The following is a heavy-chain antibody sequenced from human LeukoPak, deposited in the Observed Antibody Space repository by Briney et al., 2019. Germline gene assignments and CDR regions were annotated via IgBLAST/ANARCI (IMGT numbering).Heavy chain of an antibody. J-gene: IGHJ5*02. CDR2: IYYSGST. V-gene: IGHV4-39*02. Sequence: PSETLSLTCTVSGGSISSSSYYWGWIRQPPGKGLEWIGSIYYSGSTYYNPSLKSRVTISVDTSKNHFSVKLSSVTAADTAVYYCAILIAVATNRFDPWGQGILVTVSS. CDR3: AILIAVATNRFDP. CDR1: GGSISSSSYY. D-gene: IGHD6-19*01.